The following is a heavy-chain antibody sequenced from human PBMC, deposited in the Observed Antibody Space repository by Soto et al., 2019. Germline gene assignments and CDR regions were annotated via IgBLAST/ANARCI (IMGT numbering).Heavy chain of an antibody. D-gene: IGHD3-9*01. CDR1: GFTFSSYA. Sequence: GGSLRLSCAASGFTFSSYAMSWVRQAPGKGLEWVSAISGSGGTTYYADSVKGRFTFSRDNSKNTLYLQMNSLRAEDTAVYYCAKVTYYDILTGYYSSSNFDYWGQGTLVTVSS. J-gene: IGHJ4*02. CDR3: AKVTYYDILTGYYSSSNFDY. V-gene: IGHV3-23*01. CDR2: ISGSGGTT.